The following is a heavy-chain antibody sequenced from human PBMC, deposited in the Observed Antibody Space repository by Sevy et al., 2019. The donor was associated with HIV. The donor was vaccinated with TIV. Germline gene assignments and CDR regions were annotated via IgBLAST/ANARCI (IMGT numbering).Heavy chain of an antibody. V-gene: IGHV4-59*12. Sequence: SETLSLTCTVSGGSISSYYWSWIRQPPGKGLEWIGYIYYSGSTNYNPSLKSRVTISVDTSKNQFSLKLGSVTAADTAVYYCARLWFGELSGFDPWGQGTLVTVSS. J-gene: IGHJ5*02. CDR3: ARLWFGELSGFDP. CDR2: IYYSGST. CDR1: GGSISSYY. D-gene: IGHD3-10*01.